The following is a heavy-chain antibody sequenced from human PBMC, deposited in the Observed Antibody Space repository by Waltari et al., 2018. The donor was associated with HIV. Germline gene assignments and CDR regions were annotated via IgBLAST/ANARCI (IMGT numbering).Heavy chain of an antibody. Sequence: QLQLQESVPGLVKPSETLSLSCHVSGGSTTSSRYFWGWIPQSPEKSLGWMGSCCSSGHNCHKLTAESRVTILVDICKIQVDLKESSVTDGEAGVYYCTGLLISWRGRYYGMDVWGPGTTVTV. CDR2: CCSSGHN. CDR3: TGLLISWRGRYYGMDV. V-gene: IGHV4-39*01. CDR1: GGSTTSSRYF. D-gene: IGHD3-3*01. J-gene: IGHJ6*02.